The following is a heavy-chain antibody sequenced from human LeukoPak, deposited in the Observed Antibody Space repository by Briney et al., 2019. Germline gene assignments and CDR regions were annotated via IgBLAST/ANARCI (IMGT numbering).Heavy chain of an antibody. Sequence: ASVEVSCKASGYTFTSYGISWVRQAPGQGLEWMGWISAYNGNTNYAQKLQGGVTMTTDTSTSTAYMELRSLRSDDTAVYYCARWGIAAAGTGGDWFDPWGQGTLVTVSS. CDR2: ISAYNGNT. D-gene: IGHD6-13*01. CDR3: ARWGIAAAGTGGDWFDP. V-gene: IGHV1-18*01. J-gene: IGHJ5*02. CDR1: GYTFTSYG.